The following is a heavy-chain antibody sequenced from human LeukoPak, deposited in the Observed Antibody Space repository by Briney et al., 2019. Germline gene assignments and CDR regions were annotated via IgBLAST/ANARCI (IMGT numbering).Heavy chain of an antibody. J-gene: IGHJ4*02. CDR2: ITSRGEST. CDR1: GSTFSIYA. CDR3: ARDRPNYYGSDGHYYRRGGDY. D-gene: IGHD3-22*01. Sequence: GGSLRLSCAASGSTFSIYAMSWVRQAPGKGLQWVSSITSRGESTWYVDSVKGRFTITRDNSGNTLYLQMHSLRAEDTAVYYCARDRPNYYGSDGHYYRRGGDYWGRGTLVSVSS. V-gene: IGHV3-23*01.